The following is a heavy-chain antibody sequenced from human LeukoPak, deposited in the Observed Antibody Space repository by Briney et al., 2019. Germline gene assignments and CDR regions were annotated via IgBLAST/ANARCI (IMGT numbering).Heavy chain of an antibody. D-gene: IGHD3-22*01. J-gene: IGHJ4*02. Sequence: SETLSLTCTVSGDSMNNCYWNWIRQPAGKGLEWIGRIYATGSTDYNPSLKSRVTMAIDASKNHFPLNLTSVTAADTAVYFCARDRALDSDSTGYYYNRGLDHWSQGTLVTVSS. V-gene: IGHV4-4*07. CDR1: GDSMNNCY. CDR3: ARDRALDSDSTGYYYNRGLDH. CDR2: IYATGST.